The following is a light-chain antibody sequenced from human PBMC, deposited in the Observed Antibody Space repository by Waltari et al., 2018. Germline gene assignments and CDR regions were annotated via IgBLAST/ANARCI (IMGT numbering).Light chain of an antibody. J-gene: IGKJ4*01. CDR1: DCLLHTDGKTR. CDR2: EVS. Sequence: DIVMTQTPLSLSVTPRQPASIPCKSSDCLLHTDGKTRLYWYLPRPGQPPQLLLREVSGRLSGVPDRFSGSGSGTDFTLKISRVEAEDIGVYYCMQSIQLPLTFGGGTKVEIK. V-gene: IGKV2D-29*01. CDR3: MQSIQLPLT.